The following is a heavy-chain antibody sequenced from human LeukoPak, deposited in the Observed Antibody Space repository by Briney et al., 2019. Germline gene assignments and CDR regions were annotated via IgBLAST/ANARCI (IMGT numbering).Heavy chain of an antibody. CDR3: SRGYGSGSYNNFNH. CDR2: IHYTGRT. CDR1: GGSFSGYY. Sequence: SETLSLTCAGYGGSFSGYYWSWIRQPPGKGLEWYAYIHYTGRTDYNPSLNSVLTMSVATSKSQFSLNLSSVTDAATAFYYASRGYGSGSYNNFNHWGQGILVTVSS. D-gene: IGHD3-10*01. J-gene: IGHJ4*02. V-gene: IGHV4-59*01.